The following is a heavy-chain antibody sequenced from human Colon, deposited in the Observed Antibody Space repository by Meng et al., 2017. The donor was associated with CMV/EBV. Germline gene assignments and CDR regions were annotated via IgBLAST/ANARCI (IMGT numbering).Heavy chain of an antibody. J-gene: IGHJ5*01. CDR1: GFTFSSYA. Sequence: GESLKISCAASGFTFSSYAMHWVRQAPGKGLAWVAVISYDGSNKYYADSVKGRFTISRDNSKNALYLQMNSLRAEDTAVYYCARGRREVRGGNWDWFDSWGQGTLVTVSS. V-gene: IGHV3-30*04. CDR2: ISYDGSNK. CDR3: ARGRREVRGGNWDWFDS. D-gene: IGHD3-10*01.